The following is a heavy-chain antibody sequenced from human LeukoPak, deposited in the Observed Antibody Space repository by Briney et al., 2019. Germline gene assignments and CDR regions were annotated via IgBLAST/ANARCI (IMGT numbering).Heavy chain of an antibody. Sequence: SGGSLRLSCAASGFTFSHAWMNWVRQAPGKGLEWVGRIKSKTDGGTTEYAAPVKGRFTISRDDSKNTLYLQMNSLRTEDTAVYYCTTYYYDRSGRRDFDYWGQGTLVTDSS. J-gene: IGHJ4*02. D-gene: IGHD3-22*01. CDR3: TTYYYDRSGRRDFDY. CDR1: GFTFSHAW. CDR2: IKSKTDGGTT. V-gene: IGHV3-15*01.